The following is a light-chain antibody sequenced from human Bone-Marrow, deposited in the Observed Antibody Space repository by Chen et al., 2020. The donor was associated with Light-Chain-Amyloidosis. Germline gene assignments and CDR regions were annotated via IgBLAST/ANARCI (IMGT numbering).Light chain of an antibody. CDR1: QGISSY. CDR3: QQLNSYPLA. CDR2: AAS. J-gene: IGKJ4*01. Sequence: DIPLTQPTSFLSASVGDRVTITCLASQGISSYLAWYQQKPGKAPKLLIYAASTWQSGVPFRFGGSGSGTEFTRTIISLQPKDLATYYCQQLNSYPLAFGGGTKVESK. V-gene: IGKV1-9*01.